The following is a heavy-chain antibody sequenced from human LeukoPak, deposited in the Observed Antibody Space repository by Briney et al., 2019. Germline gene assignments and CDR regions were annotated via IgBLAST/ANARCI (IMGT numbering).Heavy chain of an antibody. V-gene: IGHV4-59*01. D-gene: IGHD3-10*01. J-gene: IGHJ4*02. CDR2: IYYSGST. CDR1: GGSISSYY. Sequence: SETLSLTCTVSGGSISSYYWSWIRQPPGKGLEWIGYIYYSGSTNYNPSLKSRVTISVDTSKNQFSLKLSSVTAADTAVYYCARGAMVRGVIITWFDYWGQGTLVTLSS. CDR3: ARGAMVRGVIITWFDY.